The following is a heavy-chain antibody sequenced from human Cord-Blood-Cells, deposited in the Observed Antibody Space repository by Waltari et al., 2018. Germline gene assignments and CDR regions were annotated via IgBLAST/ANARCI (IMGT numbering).Heavy chain of an antibody. V-gene: IGHV1-8*03. J-gene: IGHJ4*02. CDR3: ARGTGLDLDY. CDR1: GYTFTSYD. CDR2: RNPNGGNT. D-gene: IGHD1-1*01. Sequence: QVQLVQSGAEVKTPGASVKVSCKASGYTFTSYDINWVRQATGQGLGWRGWRNPNGGNTGESQKCQGRVTITRNTSISTAYRELSSLRSEDTAGDYCARGTGLDLDYWGQGTLVTVSS.